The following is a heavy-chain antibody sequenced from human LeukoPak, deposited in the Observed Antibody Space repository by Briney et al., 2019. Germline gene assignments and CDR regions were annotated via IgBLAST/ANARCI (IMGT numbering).Heavy chain of an antibody. J-gene: IGHJ4*02. D-gene: IGHD6-13*01. CDR3: ARVRAAAAVDY. CDR2: INPNSGGT. CDR1: GYTFTVYY. V-gene: IGHV1-2*02. Sequence: ASVRVSCKASGYTFTVYYMHWVRQAPGQGLEWMGWINPNSGGTNYAQKFQGRVTMTRDTSISTAYMELSRLRSDDTAVYYCARVRAAAAVDYWGQGTLVTVSS.